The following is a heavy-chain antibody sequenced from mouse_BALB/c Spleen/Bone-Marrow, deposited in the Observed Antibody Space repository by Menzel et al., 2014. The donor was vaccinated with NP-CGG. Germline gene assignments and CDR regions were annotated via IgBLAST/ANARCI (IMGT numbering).Heavy chain of an antibody. CDR1: GFAFSSYD. V-gene: IGHV5-9*02. Sequence: EVMLVESGGGLVKPGGSLKLSCAASGFAFSSYDMSWVRQTPEKRLEWVATISSGGSYTYYPDSVKGRFTISRDNARNTLYLQMSSLGSEDTALYYCARPLTGAYFDYWGQGATLTVSS. CDR3: ARPLTGAYFDY. J-gene: IGHJ2*01. CDR2: ISSGGSYT. D-gene: IGHD4-1*01.